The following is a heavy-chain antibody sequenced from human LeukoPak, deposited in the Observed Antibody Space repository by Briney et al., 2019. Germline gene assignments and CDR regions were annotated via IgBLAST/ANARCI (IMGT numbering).Heavy chain of an antibody. J-gene: IGHJ2*01. CDR1: GGSISNYY. D-gene: IGHD6-13*01. CDR3: VREGYSSSWYGYWYFDL. V-gene: IGHV4-59*01. Sequence: SETLSLTCNVSGGSISNYYWSWIRQPPGKGLEWIGYIHYSGSTNYNPSLRSRVAISVDTSKNQVSLKLSSVTAADTAVYYCVREGYSSSWYGYWYFDLWGRGTLVSVSS. CDR2: IHYSGST.